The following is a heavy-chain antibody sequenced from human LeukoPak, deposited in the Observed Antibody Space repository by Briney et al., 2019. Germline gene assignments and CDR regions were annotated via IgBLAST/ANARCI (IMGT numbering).Heavy chain of an antibody. CDR3: ARSAGGYDYVLGY. V-gene: IGHV1-2*02. D-gene: IGHD5-12*01. Sequence: ASVKVSCKASGYTFTGYYMHWVRQAPGQGLEWMGWINPNSGGTNYAQKFQGRVTMTRDTSISTAYMGLSRLRSDDTAVYYCARSAGGYDYVLGYWGQGTLVTVSS. J-gene: IGHJ4*02. CDR1: GYTFTGYY. CDR2: INPNSGGT.